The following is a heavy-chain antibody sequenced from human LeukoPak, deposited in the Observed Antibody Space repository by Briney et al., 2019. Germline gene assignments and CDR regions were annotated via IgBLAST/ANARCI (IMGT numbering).Heavy chain of an antibody. Sequence: SETLSLTCTVSGGSISSYYWSWIRQPPGKGLEWIGYIYYSGSTNYNPSLKSRVTILVDTSKNKFSLKLSSVTAADTAVYYCASLGYSYGSDFDYWGQGTLVTVSS. J-gene: IGHJ4*02. D-gene: IGHD5-18*01. V-gene: IGHV4-59*08. CDR2: IYYSGST. CDR1: GGSISSYY. CDR3: ASLGYSYGSDFDY.